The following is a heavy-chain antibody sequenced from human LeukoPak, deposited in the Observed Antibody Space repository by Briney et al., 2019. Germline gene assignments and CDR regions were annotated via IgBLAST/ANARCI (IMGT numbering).Heavy chain of an antibody. CDR2: INWSGGST. Sequence: GGSLRLSCTAPGFAFDEHGMSWVRQAPGKGLEWVSGINWSGGSTGYADPLRGRFTISRDNAKNSLYLQMDSLRAEDTALYYCARAPITSPFYFDSWGQGTLVTVSS. D-gene: IGHD2-2*01. V-gene: IGHV3-20*04. J-gene: IGHJ4*02. CDR3: ARAPITSPFYFDS. CDR1: GFAFDEHG.